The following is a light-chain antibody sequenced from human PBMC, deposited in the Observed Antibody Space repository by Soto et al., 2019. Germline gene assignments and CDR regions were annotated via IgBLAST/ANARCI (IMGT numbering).Light chain of an antibody. V-gene: IGLV6-57*03. CDR3: QSYDSSSSLV. Sequence: NFMLTQPHSVSESPGKTVTISCTRSSGSIASIYVQWYQQRPGSAPTTVIYEDNQRPSGVPDRFSGSIDSSSNSASLNISGLKTEDEADYYCQSYDSSSSLVFGGGTKLTVL. CDR2: EDN. CDR1: SGSIASIY. J-gene: IGLJ3*02.